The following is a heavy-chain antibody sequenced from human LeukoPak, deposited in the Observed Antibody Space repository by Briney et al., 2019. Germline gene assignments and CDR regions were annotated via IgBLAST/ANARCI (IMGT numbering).Heavy chain of an antibody. D-gene: IGHD3-9*01. CDR1: GGSISSSGYY. CDR2: IYYSGST. V-gene: IGHV4-39*07. J-gene: IGHJ4*02. CDR3: AREGTYYDILTGYSRSGYFDY. Sequence: PSETLSLTSTVYGGSISSSGYYWGWIRHPPGKGLEWIGSIYYSGSTYYYPSLKSRVTISVDTSKNQFSLKLSSVTAADTAVYYCAREGTYYDILTGYSRSGYFDYWGQGTLVTVSS.